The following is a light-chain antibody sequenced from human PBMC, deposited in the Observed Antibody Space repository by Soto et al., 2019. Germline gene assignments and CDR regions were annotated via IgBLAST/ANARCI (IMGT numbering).Light chain of an antibody. CDR2: EVS. CDR3: SSYAGSNNFVV. V-gene: IGLV2-8*01. CDR1: SSDVGGYNY. Sequence: QSALTQPASASGSPGQSVTISCTGTSSDVGGYNYVSWYQQHPGKAPKLMIYEVSKRPSGVPDRFSGSKSGNTASLTVSGLQAEDEADYYCSSYAGSNNFVVFGGGTKLDRP. J-gene: IGLJ2*01.